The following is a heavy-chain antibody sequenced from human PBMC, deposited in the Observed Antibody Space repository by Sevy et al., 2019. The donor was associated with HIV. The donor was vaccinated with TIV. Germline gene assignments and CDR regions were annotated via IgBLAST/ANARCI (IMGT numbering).Heavy chain of an antibody. D-gene: IGHD4-17*01. V-gene: IGHV3-48*04. CDR1: GFTFSSYW. J-gene: IGHJ6*02. CDR3: ARDHVKDGDLGDYYYFAMDV. Sequence: GGSLRLSCAASGFTFSSYWMTWVRQAPGKGLEWLSYISGSDGTTYYADSVKGRFTVSRDNAKNSLYLQMNSLRAEDTAVYYCARDHVKDGDLGDYYYFAMDVWGQGTTVTVSS. CDR2: ISGSDGTT.